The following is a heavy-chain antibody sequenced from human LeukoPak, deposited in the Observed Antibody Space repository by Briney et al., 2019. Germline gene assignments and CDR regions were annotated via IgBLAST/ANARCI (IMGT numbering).Heavy chain of an antibody. CDR1: GYTFTGYH. Sequence: ASVKVSCKASGYTFTGYHMHWVRQAPGQGLEWMGWINPNSGGTNYARKFQGRVTMTRDTSISTAYMELSRLRSDDTAVYYCARGVDTASEPKLKYWGQGTLVTVSS. CDR2: INPNSGGT. CDR3: ARGVDTASEPKLKY. V-gene: IGHV1-2*02. D-gene: IGHD5-18*01. J-gene: IGHJ4*02.